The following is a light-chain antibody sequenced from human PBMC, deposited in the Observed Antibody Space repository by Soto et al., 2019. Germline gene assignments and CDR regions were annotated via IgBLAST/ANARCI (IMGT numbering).Light chain of an antibody. J-gene: IGKJ3*01. CDR3: QHCDYLPI. CDR1: HDIRSL. V-gene: IGKV1-33*01. CDR2: DAS. Sequence: DIQMTQSPSSLSASVGDRVTITCQASHDIRSLLNWYQHQPGRAPNLLIYDASIPEAGVPTRFSGSGSGKHFTFTISSLQPEDVATYYCQHCDYLPIFGPGTRWIS.